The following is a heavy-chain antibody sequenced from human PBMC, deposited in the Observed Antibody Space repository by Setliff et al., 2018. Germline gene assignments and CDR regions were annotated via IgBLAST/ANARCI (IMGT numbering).Heavy chain of an antibody. CDR3: ARDKGLMTNMDPVDTATYYCAHKYGDYVRYFQH. Sequence: ASVKVSCKASGGTFSSYAISWVRQAPGQVHEWMGGIITIFGTANYAQKFHGRVTITADESTSTAYMELSSMSAEDTAVYYCARDKGLMTNMDPVDTATYYCAHKYGDYVRYFQHWGQGTLVTVSS. D-gene: IGHD4-17*01. V-gene: IGHV1-69*13. J-gene: IGHJ1*01. CDR2: IITIFGTA. CDR1: GGTFSSYA.